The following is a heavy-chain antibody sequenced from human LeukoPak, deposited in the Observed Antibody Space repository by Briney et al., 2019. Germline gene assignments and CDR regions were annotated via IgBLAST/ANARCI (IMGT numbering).Heavy chain of an antibody. D-gene: IGHD3-22*01. V-gene: IGHV4-59*01. Sequence: SETLSLTCTVSGGSISSYYWSWLRQPPGKGLEWIGYIYYSGTTDYNPSLKSRVTISVDTSKNQFSLKLSSVTAADTAVYYCARGADNSGYQEDYFDYWGQGTLVTVSS. CDR3: ARGADNSGYQEDYFDY. J-gene: IGHJ4*02. CDR2: IYYSGTT. CDR1: GGSISSYY.